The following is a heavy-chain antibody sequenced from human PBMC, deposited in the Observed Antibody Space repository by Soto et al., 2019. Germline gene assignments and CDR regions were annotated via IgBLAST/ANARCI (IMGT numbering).Heavy chain of an antibody. CDR1: GYTFTSYG. V-gene: IGHV1-18*04. D-gene: IGHD3-22*01. CDR3: ARDPYYYDSSGYYKIFYYGMDV. J-gene: IGHJ6*02. CDR2: ISAYNGNT. Sequence: GASVKLSCKASGYTFTSYGISWVRQAPGQGLEWMGWISAYNGNTNYAQKLQGRVTMTTDTSTSTAYMELRSLRSDDTAVYYCARDPYYYDSSGYYKIFYYGMDVWGQGTTVTGSS.